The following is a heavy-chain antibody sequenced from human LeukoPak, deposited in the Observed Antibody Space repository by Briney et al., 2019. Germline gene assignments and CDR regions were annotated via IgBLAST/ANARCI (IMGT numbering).Heavy chain of an antibody. CDR1: GGSFSGYY. V-gene: IGHV4-34*01. CDR3: ARGLDPSIAARPPSYYYYGMDV. Sequence: SETLSLTCAVYGGSFSGYYWSWIRQPPGKGLEWIGEINHSGSTNYNPSLKSRVTISVDTSKNQFSLKLSSVTAADTAVYYCARGLDPSIAARPPSYYYYGMDVWGQGTTVTVSS. D-gene: IGHD6-6*01. J-gene: IGHJ6*02. CDR2: INHSGST.